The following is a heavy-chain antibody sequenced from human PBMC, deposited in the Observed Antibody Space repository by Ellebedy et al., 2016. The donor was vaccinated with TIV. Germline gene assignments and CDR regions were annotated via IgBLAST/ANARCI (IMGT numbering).Heavy chain of an antibody. Sequence: GGSLRLSCTVSGFTFGDYAMSWVRQAPGKGLEWVGFIRSKAYVGTTEYAASVKGRFTISIDDSKSIAYLQMNSLKTEDTAVYYCVRRADINWNAWDYWGQGTLVTVSS. V-gene: IGHV3-49*04. CDR3: VRRADINWNAWDY. CDR1: GFTFGDYA. CDR2: IRSKAYVGTT. J-gene: IGHJ4*02. D-gene: IGHD1-20*01.